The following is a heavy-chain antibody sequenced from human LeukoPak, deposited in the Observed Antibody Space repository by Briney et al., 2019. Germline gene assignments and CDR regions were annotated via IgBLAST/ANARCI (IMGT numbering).Heavy chain of an antibody. D-gene: IGHD2-8*01. CDR1: GFTFSSYA. J-gene: IGHJ4*02. CDR2: ISGSGGST. Sequence: GGPLRLSCAASGFTFSSYAVSWVRQAPGRGLEWVSSISGSGGSTYSADSVKGRFTISRDNSKNTLYLQMNSLRAEDTALYYCAKDRSCTNDICHGDFDYWGQGTLVTVSS. CDR3: AKDRSCTNDICHGDFDY. V-gene: IGHV3-23*01.